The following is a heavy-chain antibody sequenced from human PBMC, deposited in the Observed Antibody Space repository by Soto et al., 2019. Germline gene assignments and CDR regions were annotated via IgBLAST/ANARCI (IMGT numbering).Heavy chain of an antibody. CDR3: ARESTVSTLDY. J-gene: IGHJ4*02. CDR1: GFSFSSYG. Sequence: QVQLVESGGGVVQPGRSLRLSCAASGFSFSSYGMHWVRQAPGRGLEWVARIWFDGSNRYYADSVKRRFIISKDNSKNTLYRQMNTLGVGDKAVYYCARESTVSTLDYWGQGTLVTVSS. D-gene: IGHD4-17*01. CDR2: IWFDGSNR. V-gene: IGHV3-33*01.